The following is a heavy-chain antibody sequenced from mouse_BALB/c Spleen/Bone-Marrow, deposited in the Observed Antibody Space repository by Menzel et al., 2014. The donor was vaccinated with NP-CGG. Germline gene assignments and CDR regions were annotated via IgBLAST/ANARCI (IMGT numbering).Heavy chain of an antibody. CDR2: IVPETGGT. CDR1: GYTFTDYK. V-gene: IGHV1-15*01. CDR3: TIVDH. Sequence: VQLQQSGAELVRPGTSVTLSCKASGYTFTDYKMHWVKQTPVHGLEWIGLIVPETGGTAYNQRFKGKAIMTSDKSSSTAYMDPRSLTSEDSAVYYSTIVDHWGQGTLVTVSA. J-gene: IGHJ3*01.